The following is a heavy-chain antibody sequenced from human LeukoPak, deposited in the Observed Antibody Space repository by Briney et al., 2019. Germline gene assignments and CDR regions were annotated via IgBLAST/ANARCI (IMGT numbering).Heavy chain of an antibody. D-gene: IGHD3-10*01. CDR1: GFTFSSYS. J-gene: IGHJ4*02. Sequence: GGSLRLSCAAPGFTFSSYSMNWVRQAPGKGLEWISYITSSSSSIHYADSVKGRFTVSRDNAKNSVYLQMNNLRDEDTAVYYCARHYYSSGSVDYWGQGTLVTVSS. CDR3: ARHYYSSGSVDY. CDR2: ITSSSSSI. V-gene: IGHV3-48*02.